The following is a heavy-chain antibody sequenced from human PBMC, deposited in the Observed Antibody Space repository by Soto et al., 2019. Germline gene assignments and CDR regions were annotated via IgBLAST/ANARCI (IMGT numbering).Heavy chain of an antibody. CDR2: IKSKIHGENT. Sequence: EVHLAESGGGLVKPGGSLRLSCVVSGLTFSDAWMSWVRHPPGKGLEWVGRIKSKIHGENTDYAASVKGRFIISRDDSKNTLYLEMNSLKSEDTARYYCSHEDGYNRYWGQGSLVTVSS. CDR3: SHEDGYNRY. V-gene: IGHV3-15*05. CDR1: GLTFSDAW. J-gene: IGHJ4*02. D-gene: IGHD5-18*01.